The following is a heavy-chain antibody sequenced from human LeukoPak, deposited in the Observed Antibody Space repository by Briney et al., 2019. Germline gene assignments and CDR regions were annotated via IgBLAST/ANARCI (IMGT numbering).Heavy chain of an antibody. CDR1: GFTFISNW. Sequence: PRGALRLSRAASGFTFISNWMHALRQAPSKGLVGVLRINGDANTINYAESVKGRSTISRDNARNTLYLQMRSLRAEDTVVYYCARDRGAAVMDYWGEGTLVTVSS. CDR3: ARDRGAAVMDY. V-gene: IGHV3-74*01. CDR2: INGDANTI. D-gene: IGHD2-2*03. J-gene: IGHJ4*02.